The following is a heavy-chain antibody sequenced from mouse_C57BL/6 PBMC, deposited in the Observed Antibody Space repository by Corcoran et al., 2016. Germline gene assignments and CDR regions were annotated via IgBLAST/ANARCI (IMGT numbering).Heavy chain of an antibody. CDR1: GYTFTTYG. CDR3: ARENYGSWFAY. CDR2: INTYSGVP. V-gene: IGHV9-3*01. J-gene: IGHJ3*01. D-gene: IGHD1-2*01. Sequence: QIQLLQSGPELKKPGETVKISCMASGYTFTTYGMSWVKQAPGKGLKWMGWINTYSGVPTYADDFKGRFAFSLESSASTAYLQINNLKNEDTATYFCARENYGSWFAYWGQGTLVTVSA.